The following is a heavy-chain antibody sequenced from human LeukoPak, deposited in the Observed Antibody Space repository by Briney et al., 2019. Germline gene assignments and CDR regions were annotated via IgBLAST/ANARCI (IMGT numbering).Heavy chain of an antibody. Sequence: SQTLSLTCAISGDSVSSNSVTWNWIRQSPSRGLEWLGRTYYRSMWYNDYAVSVRGRITVNPDTSKNQFSLHLNSVTPEDTAVYYCARGLTQYDCFDPWGQGILVTVSS. CDR3: ARGLTQYDCFDP. V-gene: IGHV6-1*01. CDR2: TYYRSMWYN. D-gene: IGHD2-2*01. CDR1: GDSVSSNSVT. J-gene: IGHJ5*02.